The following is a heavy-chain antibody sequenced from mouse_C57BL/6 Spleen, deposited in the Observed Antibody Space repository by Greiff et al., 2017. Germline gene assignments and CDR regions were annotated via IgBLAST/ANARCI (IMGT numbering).Heavy chain of an antibody. J-gene: IGHJ1*03. CDR1: GFTFSSYA. V-gene: IGHV5-4*03. Sequence: EVMLVESGGGLVKPGGSLKLSCAASGFTFSSYAMSWVRQTPEKRLEWVATISDGGSYTYYPDNVKGRFTISRDNAKNNLYLQMSHLKSEDTAMYYCARRPIYDGYSWYFDVWGTGTTVTVSS. CDR3: ARRPIYDGYSWYFDV. D-gene: IGHD2-3*01. CDR2: ISDGGSYT.